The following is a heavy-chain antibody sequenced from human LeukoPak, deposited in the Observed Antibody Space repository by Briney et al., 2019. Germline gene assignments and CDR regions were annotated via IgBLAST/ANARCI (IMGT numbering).Heavy chain of an antibody. J-gene: IGHJ4*02. CDR3: AKTSVGEGRIIGSGYFDN. V-gene: IGHV3-23*01. D-gene: IGHD2-15*01. CDR2: ISGSGTVT. Sequence: GGSLRLSCAASGFTFSSYDMSWVRQAPGKGLERVSIISGSGTVTYYADSVKGRFTFSRDNSRNTLYLQMNSLRAEDTALYYCAKTSVGEGRIIGSGYFDNWGQGTLVTVSS. CDR1: GFTFSSYD.